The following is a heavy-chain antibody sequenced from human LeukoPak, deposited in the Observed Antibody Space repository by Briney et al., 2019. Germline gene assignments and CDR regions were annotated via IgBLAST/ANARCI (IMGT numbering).Heavy chain of an antibody. Sequence: ASVTVCFTCSGYTFTNYALHWVRQAPGQRLEWVGWTNGDTGNTVFSQDFEGRVTITIDTSANTAYMEMNSLRSEDTAVYYCARSPGGNARTWLDYWGQGTLVTVSS. V-gene: IGHV1-3*02. CDR2: TNGDTGNT. D-gene: IGHD4-23*01. CDR1: GYTFTNYA. CDR3: ARSPGGNARTWLDY. J-gene: IGHJ4*02.